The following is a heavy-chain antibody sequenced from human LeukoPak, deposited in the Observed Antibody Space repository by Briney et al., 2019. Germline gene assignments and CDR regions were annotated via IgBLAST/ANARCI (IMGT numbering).Heavy chain of an antibody. V-gene: IGHV3-9*01. D-gene: IGHD3-9*01. J-gene: IGHJ4*02. CDR2: ISWNSGSI. CDR3: AKDDYDILTGSGGFDY. Sequence: GGSLRLSCAAXXFTFDDYAMHWVRQAPGKGLEWVSGISWNSGSIGYADSVKGRFTISRDNAKNSLYLQMNSLRAEDTALYYCAKDDYDILTGSGGFDYWGQGTLVTVSS. CDR1: XFTFDDYA.